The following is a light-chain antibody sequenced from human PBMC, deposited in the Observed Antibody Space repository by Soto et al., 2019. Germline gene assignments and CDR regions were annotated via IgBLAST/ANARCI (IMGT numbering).Light chain of an antibody. V-gene: IGKV3-20*01. CDR3: QQYGRSPYT. J-gene: IGKJ2*01. CDR2: GAS. CDR1: QSVSSSY. Sequence: EIVLTQSPGTLSLSPGERATLSCRASQSVSSSYLAWYQQNPGQAPRLLIYGASSRATGIPDRFSGSGSGTDFTLSISRLEPEDFAVYYCQQYGRSPYTFGQGTKPEIK.